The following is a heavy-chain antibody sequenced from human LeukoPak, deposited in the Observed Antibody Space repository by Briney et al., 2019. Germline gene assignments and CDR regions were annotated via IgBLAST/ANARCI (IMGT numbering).Heavy chain of an antibody. CDR2: INPNSGGT. CDR3: ATGLTNLLVAFDI. V-gene: IGHV1-2*02. CDR1: GYTSTGYY. Sequence: EASVKVSCKASGYTSTGYYIHWVRQAPGQGLEWMGWINPNSGGTNYAQKFQGRVTMTRDTSISTAYMELSRLRSDDTAVYYCATGLTNLLVAFDIWGQGTMVTVSS. D-gene: IGHD2/OR15-2a*01. J-gene: IGHJ3*02.